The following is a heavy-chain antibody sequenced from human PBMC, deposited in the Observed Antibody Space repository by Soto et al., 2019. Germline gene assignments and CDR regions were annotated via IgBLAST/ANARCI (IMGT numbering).Heavy chain of an antibody. J-gene: IGHJ5*02. CDR1: GGSINSGAYY. D-gene: IGHD6-13*01. CDR2: IHYTGRT. CDR3: ARVSATGPRWLDL. Sequence: PSETLSLTCSVSGGSINSGAYYWSWIRHYPGKGREWIGYIHYTGRTYYNQSLESRATISVDTSKKHFSLKLSSVTAADTAVYYCARVSATGPRWLDLWRQGNLVIVCS. V-gene: IGHV4-31*03.